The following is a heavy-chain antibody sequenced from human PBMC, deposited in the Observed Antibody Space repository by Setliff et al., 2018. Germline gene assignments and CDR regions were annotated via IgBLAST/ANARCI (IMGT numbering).Heavy chain of an antibody. CDR3: ARDHVYGSQYYYYYYGMDV. V-gene: IGHV3-66*01. D-gene: IGHD3-10*01. Sequence: GGSLRLSCAASGFTVSSNSISWVRQAPGKGPEWVSVIHRGVSHYADSVTGRFTISRDNAKNSLYLQMNSLRAEDTAVYYCARDHVYGSQYYYYYYGMDVWGQGTTVTVSS. CDR2: IHRGVS. J-gene: IGHJ6*02. CDR1: GFTVSSNS.